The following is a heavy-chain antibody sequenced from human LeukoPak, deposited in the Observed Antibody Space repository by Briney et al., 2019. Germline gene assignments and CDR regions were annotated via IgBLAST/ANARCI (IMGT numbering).Heavy chain of an antibody. J-gene: IGHJ4*02. CDR3: ARDFWSAYRVDYFDY. Sequence: GGSLRLSCAASGFTFSSYWMSWVRRAPGKGLEWVANIKQDGSETYYVDSVRGRFTISRDNAKNSLYLQMNSLRAEDTAVYYCARDFWSAYRVDYFDYWGQGTLVTVSS. D-gene: IGHD3-3*01. V-gene: IGHV3-7*01. CDR2: IKQDGSET. CDR1: GFTFSSYW.